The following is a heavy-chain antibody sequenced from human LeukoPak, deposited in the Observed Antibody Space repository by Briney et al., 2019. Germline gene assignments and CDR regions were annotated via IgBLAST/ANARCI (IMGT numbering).Heavy chain of an antibody. CDR3: ARTMYYYDSSGYIFDY. D-gene: IGHD3-22*01. CDR2: TYSSGST. CDR1: GGSISSYY. V-gene: IGHV4-4*09. Sequence: SETLSLTCTISGGSISSYYWSWIRQPPGQGLEWIGFTYSSGSTTYNPSLKSRVAISVDTSKNQFSLRLSSVTAADTAVYYCARTMYYYDSSGYIFDYWGQGTLVTVSS. J-gene: IGHJ4*02.